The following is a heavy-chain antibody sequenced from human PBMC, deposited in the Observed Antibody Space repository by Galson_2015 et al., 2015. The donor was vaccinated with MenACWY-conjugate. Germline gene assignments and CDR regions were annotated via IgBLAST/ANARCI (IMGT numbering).Heavy chain of an antibody. CDR2: ISAYNRNT. CDR3: ARDVTHYYGSGNLDV. J-gene: IGHJ6*02. Sequence: SVKVSCKASDYTLTSSGITWVRQAPGQGPEWMGWISAYNRNTEYAQNLQGRFSMTTDTSTSTAFMELRSLRSDDTAVYYCARDVTHYYGSGNLDVWGQGTTVTVSS. V-gene: IGHV1-18*01. D-gene: IGHD3-10*01. CDR1: DYTLTSSG.